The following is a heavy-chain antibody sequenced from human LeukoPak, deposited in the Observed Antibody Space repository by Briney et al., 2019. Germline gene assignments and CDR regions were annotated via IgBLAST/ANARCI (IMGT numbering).Heavy chain of an antibody. J-gene: IGHJ4*02. CDR2: IYHSGST. CDR3: ARAGLRYFDWLLRVLDY. D-gene: IGHD3-9*01. CDR1: GYSISSGYY. V-gene: IGHV4-38-2*02. Sequence: SETLSLTCTVSGYSISSGYYWGWIRQPPGKGLEWIGSIYHSGSTYYNPSLKGRGTISLDKSKNQFSLKLSSVTAADTAVYYCARAGLRYFDWLLRVLDYWGQGILVTVSS.